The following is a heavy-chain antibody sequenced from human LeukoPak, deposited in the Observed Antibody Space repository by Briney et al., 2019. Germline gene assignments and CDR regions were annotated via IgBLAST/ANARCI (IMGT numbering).Heavy chain of an antibody. CDR2: IYPGDSDT. CDR1: GYNFNSYW. J-gene: IGHJ4*02. CDR3: ARAYYCGGGIYKLEY. V-gene: IGHV5-51*01. D-gene: IGHD2-15*01. Sequence: ASLKISCQGSGYNFNSYWIAWVRPLPGKGLEWMGIIYPGDSDTRYSPSFRGQITISADKSINTAYLRWSSLKASDTAMYYCARAYYCGGGIYKLEYWGQGTLVSVSS.